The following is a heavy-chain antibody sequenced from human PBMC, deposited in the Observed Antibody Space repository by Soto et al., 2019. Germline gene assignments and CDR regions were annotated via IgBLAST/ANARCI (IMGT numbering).Heavy chain of an antibody. J-gene: IGHJ6*04. V-gene: IGHV1-69*01. CDR2: IIPMFGTP. Sequence: QVQLVQAGAEVKKPASSVKVSCQASGGGFNNYAISWVRQAPGQGLEWMGGIIPMFGTPTYAEKFRGRVTITADVSTRTAFMELSNFSSEDSAIYYSARDPTRGAVVPRDYGMDVWGKGTTVIVSS. D-gene: IGHD3-22*01. CDR3: ARDPTRGAVVPRDYGMDV. CDR1: GGGFNNYA.